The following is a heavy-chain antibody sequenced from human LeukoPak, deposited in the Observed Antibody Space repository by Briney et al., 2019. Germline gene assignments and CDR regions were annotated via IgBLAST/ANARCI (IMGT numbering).Heavy chain of an antibody. J-gene: IGHJ4*02. V-gene: IGHV3-30-3*01. D-gene: IGHD3-3*01. CDR2: ISYDGSNK. Sequence: GGSLRLSCAASGFTFSSYAMHWVRQAPGKGLEGVAVISYDGSNKCYADSVKGRFTISRDNSKNTLYLQMNSLRAEDTAVYYCARDHLRFLEWLFGYWGQGTLVTVSS. CDR1: GFTFSSYA. CDR3: ARDHLRFLEWLFGY.